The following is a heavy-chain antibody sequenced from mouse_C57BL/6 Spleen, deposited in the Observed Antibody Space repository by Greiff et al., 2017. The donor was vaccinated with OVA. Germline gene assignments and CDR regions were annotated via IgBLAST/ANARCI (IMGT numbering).Heavy chain of an antibody. CDR2: IYPRRGNP. CDR1: GYTFTSYG. Sequence: QVQLQQSGAELARPGASVKLSCKASGYTFTSYGISWVKQRTGQGLEWIGEIYPRRGNPYYNEKFKGKATLTADKSSSTAYMELRSLTSEDSAVDFCARSGDFDVWGTGTTVTVAS. J-gene: IGHJ1*03. V-gene: IGHV1-81*01. D-gene: IGHD1-3*01. CDR3: ARSGDFDV.